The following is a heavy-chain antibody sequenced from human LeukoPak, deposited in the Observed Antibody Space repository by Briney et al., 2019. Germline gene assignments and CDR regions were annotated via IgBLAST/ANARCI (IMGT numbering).Heavy chain of an antibody. Sequence: GGSLRLSCAASGFTFTTYWMTWVRQAPGKGLEWVASIKQDGSEKFYVDSVKGRFAISRDNAKNSLSLQMNSLRAEDTAVYYCARERTYSSAWTPLDYFDYWGQGTLVTVSS. CDR2: IKQDGSEK. V-gene: IGHV3-7*01. CDR1: GFTFTTYW. CDR3: ARERTYSSAWTPLDYFDY. J-gene: IGHJ4*02. D-gene: IGHD6-19*01.